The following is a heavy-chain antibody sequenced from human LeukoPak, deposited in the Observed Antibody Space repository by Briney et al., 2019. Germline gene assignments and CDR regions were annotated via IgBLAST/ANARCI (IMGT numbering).Heavy chain of an antibody. CDR1: GFTFSSYA. CDR3: AKDSKWFGELLFDY. CDR2: ISGSGGST. D-gene: IGHD3-10*01. J-gene: IGHJ4*02. Sequence: GGSVRPSCAASGFTFSSYAMSWVRQAPGKGLEWVSAISGSGGSTYYADSVKGRFTISRDNSKNTLYLQMNSLRAEDTAVYYCAKDSKWFGELLFDYWGQGTLVTVSS. V-gene: IGHV3-23*01.